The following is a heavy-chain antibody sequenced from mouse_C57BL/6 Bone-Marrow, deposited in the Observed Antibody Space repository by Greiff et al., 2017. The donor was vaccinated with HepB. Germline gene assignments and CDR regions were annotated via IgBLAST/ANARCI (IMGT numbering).Heavy chain of an antibody. CDR2: INPNNGGT. Sequence: EVQLQQSGPELVKPGASVKISCKASGYTFTDYYMNWVKQSHGKSLEWIGDINPNNGGTSYNQKFKGKATLTVDKSSSTAYMELRSLTSEDSAVYYCARPFTTVVARGAYYAMDYWGQGTSVTVSS. CDR3: ARPFTTVVARGAYYAMDY. CDR1: GYTFTDYY. V-gene: IGHV1-26*01. D-gene: IGHD1-1*01. J-gene: IGHJ4*01.